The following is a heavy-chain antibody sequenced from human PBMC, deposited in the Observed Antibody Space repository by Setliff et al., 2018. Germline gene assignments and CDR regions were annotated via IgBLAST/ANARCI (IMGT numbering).Heavy chain of an antibody. CDR2: ISPYTGNA. CDR3: ERLVRYCTTTSCQRTSGDDF. Sequence: ASVKVSCKASGFTFRNYAISWVRQAPGQGLEWVGWISPYTGNAYYAPKFQGRVSLTTDTSTNTAYMDLRSLRSDDTAVYYCERLVRYCTTTSCQRTSGDDFWGQGTLVTVSS. D-gene: IGHD2-2*01. CDR1: GFTFRNYA. J-gene: IGHJ4*02. V-gene: IGHV1-18*01.